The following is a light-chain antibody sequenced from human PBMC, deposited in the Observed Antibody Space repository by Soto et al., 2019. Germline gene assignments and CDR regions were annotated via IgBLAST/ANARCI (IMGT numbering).Light chain of an antibody. CDR3: QQYDNLLL. V-gene: IGKV1-33*01. CDR2: DAS. CDR1: QDISNY. J-gene: IGKJ5*01. Sequence: DIQMTQSPSSLSASVGDRVTITCQASQDISNYLNWYQQKPGKAPKLLIYDASNLETGVPSRFSGSGSGTDFTFTISSLQPEGIATYYCQQYDNLLLFGQGTRLEIK.